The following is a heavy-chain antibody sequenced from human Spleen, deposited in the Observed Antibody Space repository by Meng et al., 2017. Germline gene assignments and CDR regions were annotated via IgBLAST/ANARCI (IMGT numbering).Heavy chain of an antibody. CDR2: ISAYNGNT. J-gene: IGHJ3*02. V-gene: IGHV1-18*01. Sequence: ASVKVSCKASGYTFSTYIISWVRQAPGQGLEWMGWISAYNGNTNYAEKLQDRITMTTDTSTSTAYMELRSLRSDDTAVYFCARVGDYSSAYYRVFDIWGQGTMVTVSS. CDR1: GYTFSTYI. CDR3: ARVGDYSSAYYRVFDI. D-gene: IGHD3-22*01.